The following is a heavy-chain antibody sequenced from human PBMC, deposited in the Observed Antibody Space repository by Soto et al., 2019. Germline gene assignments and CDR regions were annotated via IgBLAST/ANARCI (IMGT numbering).Heavy chain of an antibody. D-gene: IGHD6-13*01. CDR3: ARHQSHRSSYLAP. V-gene: IGHV4-39*01. CDR2: IYYSGST. CDR1: GGSVSSSSYY. J-gene: IGHJ5*02. Sequence: SETLSLTCTVSGGSVSSSSYYWGWIRQPPGKGLEWIGSIYYSGSTYYNPSLKSRVTISVDTSKNQFSLKLSSVTAADTAVYYFARHQSHRSSYLAPWGQGTLVTVSS.